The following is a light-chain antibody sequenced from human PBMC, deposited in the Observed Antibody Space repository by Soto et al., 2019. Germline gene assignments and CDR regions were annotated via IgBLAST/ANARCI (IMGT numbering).Light chain of an antibody. CDR2: KAY. CDR1: QSISSW. Sequence: DIQMTQSPSTLSASVGDRVTITCRASQSISSWLAWYQQKPGTAPKLLIYKAYSLESGVPSRFSGSGSGTEFTLTISSLQPDDFATYYCQQYNSDRTFGQGTTVEIK. CDR3: QQYNSDRT. V-gene: IGKV1-5*03. J-gene: IGKJ1*01.